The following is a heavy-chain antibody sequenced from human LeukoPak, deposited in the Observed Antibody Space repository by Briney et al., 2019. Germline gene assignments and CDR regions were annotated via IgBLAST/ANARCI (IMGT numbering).Heavy chain of an antibody. J-gene: IGHJ4*02. D-gene: IGHD3-22*01. CDR1: GYTFTRYY. CDR2: INPNSGGT. V-gene: IGHV1-2*02. CDR3: ARAASYYYDSSGYSFDY. Sequence: GASVKVSCKASGYTFTRYYMHWVRQAPGQGLEWMGWINPNSGGTNYAQKFQGRVTMTRDTSISTAYMELSRLRSDDTAVYYCARAASYYYDSSGYSFDYWGQGTLVTVSS.